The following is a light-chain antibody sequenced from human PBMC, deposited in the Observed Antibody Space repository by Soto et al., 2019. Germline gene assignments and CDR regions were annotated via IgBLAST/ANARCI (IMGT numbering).Light chain of an antibody. CDR3: SSFTSSSTREVV. J-gene: IGLJ2*01. CDR2: EVR. V-gene: IGLV2-14*01. CDR1: SSDVGGYDY. Sequence: QSVLSQPASVSGSPGQSITISCTGTSSDVGGYDYVSWYQQHPGKAPKLMIYEVRNRPSGVSNRFSGSKSGNTASLTISGLEAEDEADYYCSSFTSSSTREVVVGGGTKLTVL.